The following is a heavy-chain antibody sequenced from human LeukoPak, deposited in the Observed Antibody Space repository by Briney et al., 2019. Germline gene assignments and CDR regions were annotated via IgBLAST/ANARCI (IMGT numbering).Heavy chain of an antibody. D-gene: IGHD3-10*02. CDR1: AFTVSSYW. V-gene: IGHV3-7*01. CDR2: IKQDGSDK. CDR3: TRDVHDY. J-gene: IGHJ4*02. Sequence: GGSLRLSCAASAFTVSSYWMSWVRQAPGKGLEWVATIKQDGSDKYYVDSVKGRFSISRDNAENSLYLQMNSLRAEDTAVYYCTRDVHDYWGQGTLVPVSS.